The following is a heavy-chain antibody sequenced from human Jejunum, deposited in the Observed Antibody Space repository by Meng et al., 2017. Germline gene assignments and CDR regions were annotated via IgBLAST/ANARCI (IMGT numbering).Heavy chain of an antibody. J-gene: IGHJ4*02. CDR1: GGSFSTYH. CDR2: IHHSGSI. V-gene: IGHV4-34*01. D-gene: IGHD2-21*02. Sequence: QVQVQQWGAGLLKPSETLSLTCAFQGGSFSTYHWSWNPQPPGKGLEWLGQIHHSGSINDNPSLKGRVTMSVDTSRSQISLKLNSVTAADTAVYYCRLAYCVSDCGDYWGQGTLVTVSS. CDR3: RLAYCVSDCGDY.